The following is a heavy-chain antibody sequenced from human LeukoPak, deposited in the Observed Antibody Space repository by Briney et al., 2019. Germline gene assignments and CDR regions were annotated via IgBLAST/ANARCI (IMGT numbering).Heavy chain of an antibody. CDR1: GYTFTSNY. CDR2: INPSGGST. V-gene: IGHV1-46*01. J-gene: IGHJ3*02. CDR3: ARFASWDAFDI. Sequence: ASVKVSCKASGYTFTSNYMHWVRQAPGQGLEWMGIINPSGGSTSYAQKFQGRVTMTRDTSTSTVYMELSSLRSEDTAVYYCARFASWDAFDIWGQGTMVTVSS.